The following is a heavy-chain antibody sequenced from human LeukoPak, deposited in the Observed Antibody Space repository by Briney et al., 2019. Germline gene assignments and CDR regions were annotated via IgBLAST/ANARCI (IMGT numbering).Heavy chain of an antibody. CDR1: GYSFTDYF. J-gene: IGHJ4*02. Sequence: ASVTVSCKASGYSFTDYFMHWVRQAPGQGLEWMGWINPKSGGTKYAEKFQGRGTMNRDTDKNTDYLEVSRQRSEDRGGDYCGRVVGSRSVFFHYFDYWRQGTLVTVSS. V-gene: IGHV1-2*02. CDR2: INPKSGGT. CDR3: GRVVGSRSVFFHYFDY. D-gene: IGHD6-19*01.